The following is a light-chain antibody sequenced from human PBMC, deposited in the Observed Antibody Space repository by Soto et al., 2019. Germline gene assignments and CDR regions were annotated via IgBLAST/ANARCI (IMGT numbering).Light chain of an antibody. Sequence: QSVLTQSPSASVTPGQRVTISCSGSRSNIGTYAVNWYQQLPGAAPTLLIFRNHQRPSGVPDRFSGSKSGTSASLAISGPQSADEADYYCAAWDDSLRAVVFGGGTQLTVL. CDR3: AAWDDSLRAVV. J-gene: IGLJ2*01. CDR1: RSNIGTYA. CDR2: RNH. V-gene: IGLV1-44*01.